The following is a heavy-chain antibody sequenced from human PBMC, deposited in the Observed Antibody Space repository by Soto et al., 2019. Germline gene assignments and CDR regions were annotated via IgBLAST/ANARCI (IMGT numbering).Heavy chain of an antibody. J-gene: IGHJ3*02. Sequence: PGESLKISCKGSGYTFTAYWIGWVRQMPGKGLEWMGIIYPGDCDTRYSPSFQGQVTMSADKSIGTAYLQWSSLKASDTAMFYCARGGYSGNSKDPFYIWGPGTMVTVSS. D-gene: IGHD6-25*01. CDR3: ARGGYSGNSKDPFYI. V-gene: IGHV5-51*01. CDR1: GYTFTAYW. CDR2: IYPGDCDT.